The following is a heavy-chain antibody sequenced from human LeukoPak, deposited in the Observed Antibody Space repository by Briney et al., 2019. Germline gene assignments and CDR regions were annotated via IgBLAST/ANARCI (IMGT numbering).Heavy chain of an antibody. Sequence: GGSLRLSCAASGFTFDDYGMSWVRQAPGKGLEGVSSISGDSTDIYYAESLIGRSTISRDNAKNSLYLQINSLRAEDTAIYYCARRGYSDSSGYDYWGQGTLVTVSS. CDR1: GFTFDDYG. CDR2: ISGDSTDI. J-gene: IGHJ4*02. CDR3: ARRGYSDSSGYDY. D-gene: IGHD3-22*01. V-gene: IGHV3-21*01.